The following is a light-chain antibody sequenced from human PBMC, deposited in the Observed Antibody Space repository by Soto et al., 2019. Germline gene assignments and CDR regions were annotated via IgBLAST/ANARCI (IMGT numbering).Light chain of an antibody. CDR3: QHYNNWLT. Sequence: EMVMTQSPSTLSVSPGERATLSCWASQSISSNLAWYQQKPGQAPRLLIYGASIRATGIPVRVSGSGSGTEFTLTISSLQSEDFAVYYCQHYNNWLTFGGGTKVEIK. J-gene: IGKJ4*01. CDR1: QSISSN. CDR2: GAS. V-gene: IGKV3-15*01.